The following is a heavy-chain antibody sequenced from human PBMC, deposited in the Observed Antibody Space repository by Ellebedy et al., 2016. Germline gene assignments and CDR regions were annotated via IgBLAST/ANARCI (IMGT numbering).Heavy chain of an antibody. CDR2: ISYDGSHI. CDR1: GFNFRSTA. V-gene: IGHV3-30*03. CDR3: ARGGHCSDGTCYLIDH. D-gene: IGHD2-15*01. Sequence: GGSLRLSCAGSGFNFRSTAIHWVRQAPGKGLEWVTIISYDGSHIRYVDPVKGRFTISRDNSKNTVYLQMNSLRPEDTALYYCARGGHCSDGTCYLIDHWGQGTLVTVSS. J-gene: IGHJ4*02.